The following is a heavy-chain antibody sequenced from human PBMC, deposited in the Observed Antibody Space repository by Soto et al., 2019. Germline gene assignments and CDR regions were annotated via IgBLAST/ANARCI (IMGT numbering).Heavy chain of an antibody. V-gene: IGHV3-23*01. CDR3: AKGRLGFSDFWPMYYFDY. D-gene: IGHD3-3*01. J-gene: IGHJ4*02. CDR2: ISGSGGST. Sequence: GGSLRLSCAASGFTFSSYAMSWVRQAPGKGLEWVSAISGSGGSTYYADSVKGRFTISRDNSKNTLYLQMNSLRAEDTAVYYCAKGRLGFSDFWPMYYFDYWGQGTLVTVSS. CDR1: GFTFSSYA.